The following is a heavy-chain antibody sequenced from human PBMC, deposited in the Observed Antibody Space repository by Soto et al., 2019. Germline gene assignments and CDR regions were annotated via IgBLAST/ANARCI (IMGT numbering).Heavy chain of an antibody. D-gene: IGHD6-6*01. CDR2: ISSSSSYI. CDR1: GFTFSSYS. Sequence: GGSLRLSCAASGFTFSSYSMNWVRQAPGKGLEWVSSISSSSSYIYYADSVKGRFTISRDNAKNSLYLQMNSLRAEDTAVYYCAKSGQLGTYYYYMDVWGKGTTVTVSS. CDR3: AKSGQLGTYYYYMDV. V-gene: IGHV3-21*01. J-gene: IGHJ6*03.